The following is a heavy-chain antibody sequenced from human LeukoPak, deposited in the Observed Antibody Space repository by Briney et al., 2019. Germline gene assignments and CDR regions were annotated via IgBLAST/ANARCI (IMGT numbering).Heavy chain of an antibody. CDR3: AVVTPAYYYYGMDI. V-gene: IGHV1-3*01. Sequence: ASVKVSCKASGYTFTSYAMHWVRQAPGQRLEWMGWINAGNGNTKYSQKFQGRVTITRDTSASTAYMELSSLRSEDTAVYYCAVVTPAYYYYGMDIWGKGTTVTVSS. D-gene: IGHD2-21*02. CDR1: GYTFTSYA. J-gene: IGHJ6*04. CDR2: INAGNGNT.